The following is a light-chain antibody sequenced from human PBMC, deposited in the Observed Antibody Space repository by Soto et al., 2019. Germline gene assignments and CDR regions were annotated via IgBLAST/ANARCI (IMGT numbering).Light chain of an antibody. CDR3: QKYNSAPYT. V-gene: IGKV1-27*01. CDR1: QDISNS. CDR2: GAS. Sequence: DIQMTQSPPSLSASVGDRVTITCRASQDISNSLAWYQQKPGKNHQLLIYGASTLQSGVPSRFSGSGSGTDFTLTISSLQPEDVSTYYCQKYNSAPYTFGQGTKLEIK. J-gene: IGKJ2*01.